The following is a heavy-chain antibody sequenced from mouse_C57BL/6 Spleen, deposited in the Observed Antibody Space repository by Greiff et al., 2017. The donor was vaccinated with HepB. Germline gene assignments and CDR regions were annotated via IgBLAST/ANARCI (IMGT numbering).Heavy chain of an antibody. J-gene: IGHJ2*01. Sequence: QVHVKQPGAELVRPGSSVKLSCKASGYTFTSYWMDWVKQRPGQGLEWIGNIYPSDSETHYNQKFKDKATLTVDKSSSTAYMQLSSLTSEDSAVYYCARGVTTAEAYWGQGTTLTVSS. D-gene: IGHD1-2*01. V-gene: IGHV1-61*01. CDR3: ARGVTTAEAY. CDR2: IYPSDSET. CDR1: GYTFTSYW.